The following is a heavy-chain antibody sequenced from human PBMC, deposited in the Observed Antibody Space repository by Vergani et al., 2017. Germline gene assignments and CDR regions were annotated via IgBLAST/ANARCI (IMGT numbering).Heavy chain of an antibody. CDR2: ISSSSSYI. Sequence: EVQLVESGGGLVQPGGSLRLSCAASGFTFSSYEMNWVRQAPGKGLEWVSSISSSSSYIYYADSVKGRFTISRDNAKNSLYLQMNSLRAEDTAVYYCARDRERKYSSSRSFDYWGQGTLVSVSS. V-gene: IGHV3-48*03. D-gene: IGHD6-13*01. J-gene: IGHJ4*02. CDR1: GFTFSSYE. CDR3: ARDRERKYSSSRSFDY.